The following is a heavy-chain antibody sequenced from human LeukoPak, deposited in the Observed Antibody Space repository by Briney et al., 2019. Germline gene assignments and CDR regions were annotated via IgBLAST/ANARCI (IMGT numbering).Heavy chain of an antibody. CDR3: ARPKDSTMVIGAFDI. D-gene: IGHD2-2*01. Sequence: PSETLSLTCTVSGGSISRYYWSWIWQPPGKGLEWLGYIYYSGSTNYNPSLKSRVTISVDTSKNQFSLKLSSVTAADTAVYYCARPKDSTMVIGAFDIWGQGTMVTVSS. V-gene: IGHV4-59*08. J-gene: IGHJ3*02. CDR2: IYYSGST. CDR1: GGSISRYY.